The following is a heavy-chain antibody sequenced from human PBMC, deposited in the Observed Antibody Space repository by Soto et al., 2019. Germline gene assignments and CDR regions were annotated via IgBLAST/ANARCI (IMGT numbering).Heavy chain of an antibody. CDR3: AKDGEALYYYDTSGPKTWFDP. CDR1: GFTFSRYG. V-gene: IGHV3-30*18. J-gene: IGHJ5*02. Sequence: GGSLRLSCAASGFTFSRYGMHWVRQAPGRGLEWVAIISYDGSNKYYADSVKGRFTISRDDSKNTLYLQMNSLRAEDTAVYYCAKDGEALYYYDTSGPKTWFDPWGLGTLVTVSS. CDR2: ISYDGSNK. D-gene: IGHD3-22*01.